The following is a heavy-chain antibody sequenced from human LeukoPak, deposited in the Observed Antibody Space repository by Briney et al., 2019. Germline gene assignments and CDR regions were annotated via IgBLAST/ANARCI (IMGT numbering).Heavy chain of an antibody. Sequence: SETLSLTRTVSGGSISSAFYYWGWIRQPPGKGLEWIGSIYYSGSTSYNPSLKSRVTISIDTSKNLFSLKLTSVTAADTAFYYCARRGDYWGQGTLVTVSS. V-gene: IGHV4-39*01. D-gene: IGHD3-16*01. CDR1: GGSISSAFYY. J-gene: IGHJ4*02. CDR2: IYYSGST. CDR3: ARRGDY.